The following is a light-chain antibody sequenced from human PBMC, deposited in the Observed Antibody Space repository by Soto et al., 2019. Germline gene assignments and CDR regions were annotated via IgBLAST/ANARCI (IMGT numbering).Light chain of an antibody. Sequence: QSALTQPPSASGSPGQSVTISCTGTSSDVGGYNYVSWYQQHPGKAPKLMIYEVSKRPSGVPDRFSGSKSGNTASLTVSGLQAEDEADYYCYSYAGSNNFFFGTGTKLTVL. CDR1: SSDVGGYNY. J-gene: IGLJ1*01. V-gene: IGLV2-8*01. CDR3: YSYAGSNNFF. CDR2: EVS.